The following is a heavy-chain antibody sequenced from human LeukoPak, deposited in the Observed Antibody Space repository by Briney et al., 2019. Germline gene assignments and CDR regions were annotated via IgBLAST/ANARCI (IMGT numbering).Heavy chain of an antibody. CDR2: IRAYNGNT. D-gene: IGHD3-10*01. CDR1: GYTFTSYG. J-gene: IGHJ5*02. V-gene: IGHV1-18*01. CDR3: ARDLMGPAGGWFDP. Sequence: ASVKVSCKASGYTFTSYGISWVRQAPGQGLEWMGWIRAYNGNTNYAQKLQGRVTMTTDTSTSTAYMELRSLRSDDTAVYYCARDLMGPAGGWFDPWGQGTLVTVSS.